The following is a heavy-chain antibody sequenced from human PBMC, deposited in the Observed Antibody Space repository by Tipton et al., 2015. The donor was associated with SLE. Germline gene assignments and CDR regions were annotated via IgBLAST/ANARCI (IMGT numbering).Heavy chain of an antibody. CDR3: AREGVHFWSGSSYYYYYYMDV. V-gene: IGHV4-59*12. CDR2: IYYTGST. Sequence: TLSLTCTVSGGSISSYYWSWIRQPPGKGLEWIGDIYYTGSTYYNPSLKSRVTISIDTSKNQFSLKLSSVTAADTAVYYCAREGVHFWSGSSYYYYYYMDVWGKGTTVTVSS. J-gene: IGHJ6*03. CDR1: GGSISSYY. D-gene: IGHD3-3*02.